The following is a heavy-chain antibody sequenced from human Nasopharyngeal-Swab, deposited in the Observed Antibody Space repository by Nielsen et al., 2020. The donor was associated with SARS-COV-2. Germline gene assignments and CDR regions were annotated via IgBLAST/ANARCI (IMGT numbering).Heavy chain of an antibody. V-gene: IGHV3-7*04. D-gene: IGHD3-10*01. Sequence: GESLKISCEGSGFPFSNYYMRWVRQAPGKGLECVANIETDGSGKQYVESVKGRFTISRDNAKKSLFLQMNSLRVEDTAVYYCARDYASVAYASSPWGQGTLVTVSS. J-gene: IGHJ5*02. CDR3: ARDYASVAYASSP. CDR1: GFPFSNYY. CDR2: IETDGSGK.